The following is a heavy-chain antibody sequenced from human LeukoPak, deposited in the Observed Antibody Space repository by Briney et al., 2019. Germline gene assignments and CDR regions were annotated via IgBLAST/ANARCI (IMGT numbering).Heavy chain of an antibody. CDR1: GFTFSDHY. CDR2: TRNKANSYTT. J-gene: IGHJ6*04. V-gene: IGHV3-72*01. Sequence: QAGGSLRLSCAASGFTFSDHYMDWVRQAPGKGLEWVGRTRNKANSYTTEYAASVKGRFTISRDDSKNSLYLQMNSLKTEDTAVYYCARATVVTPMDVWGKGTTVTVSS. D-gene: IGHD4-23*01. CDR3: ARATVVTPMDV.